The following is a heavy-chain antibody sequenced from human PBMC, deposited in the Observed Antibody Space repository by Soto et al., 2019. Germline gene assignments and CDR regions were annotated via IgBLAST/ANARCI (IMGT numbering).Heavy chain of an antibody. CDR2: IYYTGST. CDR1: GGSISSSNYY. CDR3: ASIDSTGWYVFDY. D-gene: IGHD6-19*01. Sequence: ASETLSLTCTVSGGSISSSNYYWGWIRQPPGKGLEWIGSIYYTGSTYYKSTLTSRVAMSVDTSKNHFSLKLYSVTAADTVVYYCASIDSTGWYVFDYWGQGTLVTVSS. J-gene: IGHJ4*02. V-gene: IGHV4-39*02.